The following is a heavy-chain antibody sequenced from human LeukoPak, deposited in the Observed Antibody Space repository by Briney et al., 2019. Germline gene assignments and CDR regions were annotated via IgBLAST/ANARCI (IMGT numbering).Heavy chain of an antibody. CDR3: ARDLGLVPYYFDY. D-gene: IGHD6-6*01. V-gene: IGHV1-18*01. J-gene: IGHJ4*02. CDR1: GYTFTSYG. CDR2: ISAYYGNT. Sequence: ASVKVSCKASGYTFTSYGISWVRQAPGQGLEWMGWISAYYGNTNYAQKLQGRVTMTTDTSTSTSYMELRIRTADDTAVYYCARDLGLVPYYFDYWGQGTLVTVSS.